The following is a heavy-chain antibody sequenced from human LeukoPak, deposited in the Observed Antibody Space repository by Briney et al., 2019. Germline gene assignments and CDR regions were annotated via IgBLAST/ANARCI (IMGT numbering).Heavy chain of an antibody. CDR1: GYTLTGYY. CDR2: INPNSGGT. J-gene: IGHJ4*02. V-gene: IGHV1-2*04. CDR3: ARDLARFGEFPDYYFDY. D-gene: IGHD3-10*01. Sequence: ASVKVSCKASGYTLTGYYMHWVRQAPGQGLEWMGWINPNSGGTNYAQKFQGWVTMTRDTSISTAYMELSRLRSDDTAVYYCARDLARFGEFPDYYFDYWGQGTLVTVSS.